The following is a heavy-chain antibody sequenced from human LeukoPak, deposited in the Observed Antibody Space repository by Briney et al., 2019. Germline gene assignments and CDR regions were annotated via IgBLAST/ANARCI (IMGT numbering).Heavy chain of an antibody. V-gene: IGHV3-23*01. CDR2: ISGSGGST. Sequence: PGGSLRLSCAASGFTFSSYAMSWVRQGPGKGLEWVSAISGSGGSTYYADSVKGRFTISRDNSKNTLYLQMNSLRAEDTAVYYCAKVGSGWYSVYYFDYWGQGTLVTVSS. D-gene: IGHD6-19*01. CDR1: GFTFSSYA. CDR3: AKVGSGWYSVYYFDY. J-gene: IGHJ4*02.